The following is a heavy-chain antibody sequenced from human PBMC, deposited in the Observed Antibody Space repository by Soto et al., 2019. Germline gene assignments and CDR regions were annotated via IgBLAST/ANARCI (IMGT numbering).Heavy chain of an antibody. CDR1: GLSLSTSGVG. CDR3: AHLGYCSGGSCYEAGYYFDY. V-gene: IGHV2-5*02. Sequence: SGPTCEPTQTLTLTCTFSGLSLSTSGVGVGWIRQPPGKALEWLALIYWDDDKRYSPSLKSRLTITKDTSKNQVVLTMTNMDPVDTATYYCAHLGYCSGGSCYEAGYYFDYWGQGTLVTVSS. J-gene: IGHJ4*02. D-gene: IGHD2-15*01. CDR2: IYWDDDK.